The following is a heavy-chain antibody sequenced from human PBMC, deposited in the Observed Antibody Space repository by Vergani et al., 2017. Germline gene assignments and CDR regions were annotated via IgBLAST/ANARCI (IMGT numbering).Heavy chain of an antibody. D-gene: IGHD3-16*01. CDR3: ARGVMITFGGAPAPWFDP. Sequence: VKRQESGQGLLKPSQTLSLTCTVSGGSISSGGNYWTWIRQHPGKGLAWIGYIFYSGGTYYNPSIKRRVTISVDTSKNQFSLKLSSVTAADTAVYYCARGVMITFGGAPAPWFDPWGQGTLVTVSS. CDR1: GGSISSGGNY. CDR2: IFYSGGT. J-gene: IGHJ5*02. V-gene: IGHV4-31*03.